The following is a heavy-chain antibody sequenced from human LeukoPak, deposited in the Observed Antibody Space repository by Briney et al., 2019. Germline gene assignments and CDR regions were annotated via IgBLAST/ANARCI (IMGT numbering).Heavy chain of an antibody. CDR3: AGELDTPPSVYFDY. CDR2: ISSSSSYI. Sequence: PGGSLRLSCAASGFTFSSYSMNWVRQAPGKGLEWVSSISSSSSYIYYADSVKGRFTISRDNAKNSLYLQMNSLRAEDTAVYYCAGELDTPPSVYFDYWGQGTLVTVSS. V-gene: IGHV3-21*01. J-gene: IGHJ4*02. D-gene: IGHD5-18*01. CDR1: GFTFSSYS.